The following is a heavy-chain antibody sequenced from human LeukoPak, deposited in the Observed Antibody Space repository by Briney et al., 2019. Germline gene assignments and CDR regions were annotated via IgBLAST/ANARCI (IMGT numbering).Heavy chain of an antibody. J-gene: IGHJ4*02. CDR1: GFTFSSYA. D-gene: IGHD2-2*02. CDR2: ISATGGST. V-gene: IGHV3-23*01. Sequence: PGGSLRLSCAPSGFTFSSYAMSWVRQAPGKGLEWVSAISATGGSTYYADSVKGRFTISRDNSKSTLYLQMNSLRAEDTAVYYCARPDCSGTSCYRPVYWGQGTLVTVSS. CDR3: ARPDCSGTSCYRPVY.